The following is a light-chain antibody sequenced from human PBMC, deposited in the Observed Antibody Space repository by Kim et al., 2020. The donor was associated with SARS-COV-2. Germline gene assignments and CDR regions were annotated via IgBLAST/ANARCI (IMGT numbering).Light chain of an antibody. V-gene: IGKV3-15*01. CDR3: QRYDNWPWA. CDR1: QSSSSS. J-gene: IGKJ1*01. Sequence: PGERVTLSCRASQSSSSSLAWYQHKPGQPPRLLIYDAFNRATGVPARFSVSGSGTEFTLTISSLQSEDFAVYYCQRYDNWPWAFGQGTKVEIK. CDR2: DAF.